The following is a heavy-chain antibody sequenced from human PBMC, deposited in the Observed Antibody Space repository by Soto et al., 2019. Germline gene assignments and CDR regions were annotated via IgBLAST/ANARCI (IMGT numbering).Heavy chain of an antibody. CDR2: IMPGSSHI. Sequence: GGSLRLSCAASGFTFSSYSMNWVRQAPGKGLEWVSYIMPGSSHIFYADSVKGRFTISRDNAKNSLYLQMNSLRAEDTAVYYCASEKVGATSVHVFDSWGQGTMVTVSS. CDR1: GFTFSSYS. J-gene: IGHJ3*02. CDR3: ASEKVGATSVHVFDS. D-gene: IGHD1-26*01. V-gene: IGHV3-48*01.